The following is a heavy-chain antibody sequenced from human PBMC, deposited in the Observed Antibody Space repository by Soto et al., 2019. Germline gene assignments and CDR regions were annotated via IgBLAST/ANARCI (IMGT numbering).Heavy chain of an antibody. Sequence: KSSETLSLTCTVSGGSISSYYWSWIRQPPGKGLEWIGYIYYSGSTYYNPSLKSRVTISVDTSKNQFSLKLSSVTAADTAVYYCATNLDYYDSSGYSSFDYWGQGTLVTVSS. D-gene: IGHD3-22*01. J-gene: IGHJ4*02. CDR2: IYYSGST. V-gene: IGHV4-59*04. CDR3: ATNLDYYDSSGYSSFDY. CDR1: GGSISSYY.